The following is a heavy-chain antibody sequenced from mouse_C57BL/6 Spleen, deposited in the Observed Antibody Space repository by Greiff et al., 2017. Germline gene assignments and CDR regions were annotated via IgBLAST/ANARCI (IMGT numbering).Heavy chain of an antibody. D-gene: IGHD2-3*01. J-gene: IGHJ4*01. CDR3: ARSADGYYEGYAMDY. CDR2: INPNNGGT. Sequence: EVQLQQSGPELVKPGASVKISCKASGYTFTDYYMNWVKQSHGKSLEWIGDINPNNGGTSYNQKFKGKATLTVDKSSSTAYMELRSPTSEDSAVYYCARSADGYYEGYAMDYWGQGTSVTVSS. V-gene: IGHV1-26*01. CDR1: GYTFTDYY.